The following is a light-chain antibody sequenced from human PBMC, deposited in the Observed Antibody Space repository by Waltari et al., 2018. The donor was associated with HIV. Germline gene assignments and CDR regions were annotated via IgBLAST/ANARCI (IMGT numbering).Light chain of an antibody. CDR1: QGIGND. CDR3: LQDGSYPLT. V-gene: IGKV1-6*01. CDR2: AAT. Sequence: AIQMTQSPSSLSASVGDRVTITCRASQGIGNDLGWYQQKPGKVPKVLIYAATSLQGGVPSRFSGSRSGTDFTLTISSLQPEDCATYYCLQDGSYPLTFGPGTKVDV. J-gene: IGKJ3*01.